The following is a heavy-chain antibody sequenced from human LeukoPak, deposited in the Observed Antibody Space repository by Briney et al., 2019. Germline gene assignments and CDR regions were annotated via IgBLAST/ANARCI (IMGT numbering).Heavy chain of an antibody. V-gene: IGHV1-69*13. CDR3: AREPSSSRYFDY. CDR2: IIPIFGTA. CDR1: GGTFSSYA. Sequence: GASVKVSCKASGGTFSSYAISWVRQAPGQGLEWMGGIIPIFGTANYAQKFQGRVTITADESTSTAYMELSSLRSEDTAVYYCAREPSSSRYFDYWGQGTLVTVSS. D-gene: IGHD6-6*01. J-gene: IGHJ4*02.